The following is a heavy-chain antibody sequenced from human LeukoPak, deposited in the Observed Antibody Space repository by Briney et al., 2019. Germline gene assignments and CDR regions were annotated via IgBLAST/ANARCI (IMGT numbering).Heavy chain of an antibody. J-gene: IGHJ5*02. CDR1: GDSVSSNSAA. Sequence: SQTLSLTCAISGDSVSSNSAAWNWIRQSPSRGLEWLGRTYYRSKWYNDYAVSVKSRITINPDTSKNQFSLQLNSVTPEDTAVYYCARDPYTPYYYDSSWPGGFDPWGQGTLVTVSS. V-gene: IGHV6-1*01. CDR2: TYYRSKWYN. CDR3: ARDPYTPYYYDSSWPGGFDP. D-gene: IGHD3-22*01.